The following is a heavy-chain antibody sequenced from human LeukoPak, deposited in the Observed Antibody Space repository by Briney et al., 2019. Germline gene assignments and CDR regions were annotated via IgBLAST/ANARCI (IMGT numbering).Heavy chain of an antibody. V-gene: IGHV3-23*01. CDR3: AKGGLGYCSSTSCYPFDY. J-gene: IGHJ4*02. Sequence: PGGSLRLSCAASGFTFSSYWMSWVRQAPGKGLEWVSAISGSGGSTYYADSVKGRFTISRDNSKNTLYLQMNSLRAEDTAVYYCAKGGLGYCSSTSCYPFDYWGQGTLVTVSS. D-gene: IGHD2-2*01. CDR2: ISGSGGST. CDR1: GFTFSSYW.